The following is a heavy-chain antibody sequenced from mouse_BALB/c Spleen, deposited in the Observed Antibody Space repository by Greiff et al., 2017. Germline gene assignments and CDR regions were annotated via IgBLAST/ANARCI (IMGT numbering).Heavy chain of an antibody. CDR1: GYTFTSYW. Sequence: QVQLKESGAELARPGASVKLSCKASGYTFTSYWMQWVKQRPGQGLEWIGAIYPGDGDTRYTQKFKGKATLTADKSSSTAYMQLSSLASEDSAVYYCARGEYGNYVAYWGQGTTLTVSS. CDR3: ARGEYGNYVAY. J-gene: IGHJ2*01. V-gene: IGHV1-87*01. CDR2: IYPGDGDT. D-gene: IGHD2-10*02.